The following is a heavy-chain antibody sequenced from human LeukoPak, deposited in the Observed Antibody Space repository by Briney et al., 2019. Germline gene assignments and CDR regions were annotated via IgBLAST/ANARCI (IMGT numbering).Heavy chain of an antibody. J-gene: IGHJ5*02. D-gene: IGHD2-8*01. CDR3: ARSYCTNGVCYANWFDP. CDR2: MNPNSGNT. V-gene: IGHV1-8*03. Sequence: GASVKVSCKASGGTFSSYAISWVRQATGQGLEWMGWMNPNSGNTGYAQKFQGRVTITRNTSISTAYMELSSLRSEDTAVYYCARSYCTNGVCYANWFDPWGQGTLVTVSS. CDR1: GGTFSSYA.